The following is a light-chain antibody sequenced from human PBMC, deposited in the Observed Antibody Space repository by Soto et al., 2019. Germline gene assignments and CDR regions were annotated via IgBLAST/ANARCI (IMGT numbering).Light chain of an antibody. Sequence: EIVLTQSPGTLSLSPGERATLSCSASHSVISSNLVWYQQKPGQDPRLLIYGASSRATGIPDRFSGSGSGTDLTLTIGRLEPEDFAVYYCQQYGSSPITFGQGTRLEIK. V-gene: IGKV3-20*01. J-gene: IGKJ5*01. CDR1: HSVISSN. CDR3: QQYGSSPIT. CDR2: GAS.